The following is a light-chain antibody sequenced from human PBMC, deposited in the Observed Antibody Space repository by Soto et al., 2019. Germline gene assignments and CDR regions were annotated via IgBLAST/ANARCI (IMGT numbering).Light chain of an antibody. Sequence: EIVLTQSPGTLSLSPGERATLSCRASQSVSSNNLAWYQQRPGQAPRVVIYGASTRATGIPERFSGSGSGTDFTLTISRLEPEDFAVYYCQQYGRSPFTFGPGTKVDLK. CDR3: QQYGRSPFT. J-gene: IGKJ3*01. CDR2: GAS. CDR1: QSVSSNN. V-gene: IGKV3-20*01.